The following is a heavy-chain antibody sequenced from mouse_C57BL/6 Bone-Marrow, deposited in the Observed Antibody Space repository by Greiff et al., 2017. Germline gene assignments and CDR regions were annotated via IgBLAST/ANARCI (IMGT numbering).Heavy chain of an antibody. D-gene: IGHD1-1*01. CDR2: IDPSDSET. J-gene: IGHJ2*01. Sequence: VQLQQPGAELVRPGSSVKLSCKASGYTFTSYWMHWVKQRPIQGLEWIGNIDPSDSETHYNQKFKDKATLTVDKSSSTAYMQLSSLTSEDSAVYYCERDYYGSTLYYFDYWGQGTTLTVSS. V-gene: IGHV1-52*01. CDR3: ERDYYGSTLYYFDY. CDR1: GYTFTSYW.